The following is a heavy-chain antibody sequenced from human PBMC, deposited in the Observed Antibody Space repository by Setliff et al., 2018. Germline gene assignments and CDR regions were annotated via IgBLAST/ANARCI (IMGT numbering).Heavy chain of an antibody. V-gene: IGHV1-69*13. CDR1: GGTFSSYA. CDR2: IIPIFGTA. CDR3: ARDSRGLVPAAIEGSYYYYGMDV. J-gene: IGHJ6*02. D-gene: IGHD2-2*02. Sequence: SVKVSCKAPGGTFSSYAISWVRQAPGQGLEWMGGIIPIFGTANYAQKFQGRVTITADESTSTAYMELSSLRSEDTAVYYCARDSRGLVPAAIEGSYYYYGMDVWGQGTTVTVSS.